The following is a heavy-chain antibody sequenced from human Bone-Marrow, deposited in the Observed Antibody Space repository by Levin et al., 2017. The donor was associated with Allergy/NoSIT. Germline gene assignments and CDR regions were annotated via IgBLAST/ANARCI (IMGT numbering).Heavy chain of an antibody. CDR3: ARGRNFSSRWYWGY. CDR1: GYTFTTYW. V-gene: IGHV5-51*01. CDR2: IYPGDSDA. D-gene: IGHD6-13*01. J-gene: IGHJ4*02. Sequence: GESLKISCKGSGYTFTTYWIAWVRQMPGKGLEWMGVIYPGDSDARYSPSSQGQVTISVDKSINTAYLQWSSLKASDTAMYDCARGRNFSSRWYWGYWGQGTLVTVSS.